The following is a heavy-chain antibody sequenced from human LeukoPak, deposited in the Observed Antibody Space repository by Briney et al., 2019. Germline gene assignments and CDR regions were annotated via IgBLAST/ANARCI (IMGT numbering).Heavy chain of an antibody. V-gene: IGHV3-30*02. Sequence: GGSLRLSCAASGFSVSNNYVSWVRQAPGKGLEWVAVIRHDEANSFYADSVQGRFAISRDTSKKLLYLQMNSLRVEDTAVYYCAKEYTPSSPLGELDSWGQGTLVTVSS. CDR2: IRHDEANS. CDR3: AKEYTPSSPLGELDS. CDR1: GFSVSNNY. J-gene: IGHJ4*02. D-gene: IGHD6-6*01.